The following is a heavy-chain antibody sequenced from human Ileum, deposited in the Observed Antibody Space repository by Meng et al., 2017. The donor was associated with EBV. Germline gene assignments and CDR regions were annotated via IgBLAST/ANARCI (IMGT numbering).Heavy chain of an antibody. CDR2: VNTGNGKT. V-gene: IGHV1-3*04. CDR1: GYTFTSYP. J-gene: IGHJ4*02. CDR3: ASRPENDVGPFDY. D-gene: IGHD1-14*01. Sequence: LVESVAEVKKPGASVNVACKASGYTFTSYPMHWVRQAPGQRLQWMGWVNTGNGKTEYSQNFQGRVTITRDTSANTAYMELSSLRSEDTAVYYCASRPENDVGPFDYWGQGTLVTVSS.